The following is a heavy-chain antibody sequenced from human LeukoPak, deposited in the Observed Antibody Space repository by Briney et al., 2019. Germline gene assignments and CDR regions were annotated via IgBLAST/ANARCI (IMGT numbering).Heavy chain of an antibody. CDR1: GYTLTELS. Sequence: ASVKVSCKVSGYTLTELSMHWVRQAPGKGLEWMGGFDPKDGETIYAQKFQGRVTMTEDTSTDTAYMELSSLRSEDTAVYYCATEAGVTTEVREYYYGMDVWGQGTTVTVS. D-gene: IGHD4-11*01. V-gene: IGHV1-24*01. CDR3: ATEAGVTTEVREYYYGMDV. J-gene: IGHJ6*02. CDR2: FDPKDGET.